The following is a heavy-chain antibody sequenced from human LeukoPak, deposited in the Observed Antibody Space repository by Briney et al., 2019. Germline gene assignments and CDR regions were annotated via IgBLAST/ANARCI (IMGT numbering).Heavy chain of an antibody. CDR2: INPSGGST. Sequence: GASEKVSCKASGYTFTSYYMHWVRQAPGQGLEWMGIINPSGGSTSYAQKFQGRVTMTRDTSTSTVYMDLSSLRSEDTAVYDCARHKGPYFDYWGQGTLVTVSS. J-gene: IGHJ4*02. CDR3: ARHKGPYFDY. CDR1: GYTFTSYY. V-gene: IGHV1-46*01.